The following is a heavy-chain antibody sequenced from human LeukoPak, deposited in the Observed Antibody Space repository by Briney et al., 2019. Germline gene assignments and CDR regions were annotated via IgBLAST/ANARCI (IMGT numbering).Heavy chain of an antibody. J-gene: IGHJ4*02. CDR1: GFTFSSYW. CDR2: ISSSSNHI. V-gene: IGHV3-21*01. D-gene: IGHD3-16*01. Sequence: GGSLSLSCAASGFTFSSYWMHWVRQAPGKGLEWVSSISSSSNHIYYADSLKGRFTISRDNAKNSLYLQMNSLRAEDTAVYYCARVSYADGGYFDYWGQGTLVSVSS. CDR3: ARVSYADGGYFDY.